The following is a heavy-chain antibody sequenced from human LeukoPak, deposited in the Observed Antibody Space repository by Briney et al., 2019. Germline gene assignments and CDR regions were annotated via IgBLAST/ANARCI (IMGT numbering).Heavy chain of an antibody. CDR2: ISGSGNTI. V-gene: IGHV3-48*03. D-gene: IGHD2-15*01. Sequence: GESLRLSCAASGFTFSSYEMSWVRQAPGKGLEWVSYISGSGNTIYYADSVKGQFIISRDNAKNSLYLQMNSLRAEDTAVYYCARAPWWNGMDVWGKGTTVTVSS. CDR3: ARAPWWNGMDV. CDR1: GFTFSSYE. J-gene: IGHJ6*04.